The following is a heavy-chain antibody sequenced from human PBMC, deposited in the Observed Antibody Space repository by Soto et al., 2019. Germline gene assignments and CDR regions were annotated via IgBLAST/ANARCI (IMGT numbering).Heavy chain of an antibody. Sequence: QVQLVQSGAEVKKPGSSVKVSCKASGGTFSSYAISWVRQAPGQGLEWMGGIIPIFGTANYAQKFQGRVTITADESTSTAYMELRSLRSEDTAVYYCARAQPTWIQPSGYYGMDVWGQGTTVTVSS. J-gene: IGHJ6*02. CDR1: GGTFSSYA. CDR2: IIPIFGTA. D-gene: IGHD5-18*01. V-gene: IGHV1-69*12. CDR3: ARAQPTWIQPSGYYGMDV.